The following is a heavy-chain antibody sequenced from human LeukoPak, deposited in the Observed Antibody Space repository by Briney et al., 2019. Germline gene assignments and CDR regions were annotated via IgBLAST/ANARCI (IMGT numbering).Heavy chain of an antibody. CDR3: ARDTGGSYLRIFDY. CDR1: GFTFNTYT. V-gene: IGHV3-48*01. CDR2: ISGSSGII. J-gene: IGHJ4*02. Sequence: GGSLRLSCAASGFTFNTYTMNWVRQAPGKGLEWVSYISGSSGIIDYADSVRGRFTISRDNAKNSLYLQMNSLRAEDTAVYYCARDTGGSYLRIFDYWGQGTLVTVSS. D-gene: IGHD1-26*01.